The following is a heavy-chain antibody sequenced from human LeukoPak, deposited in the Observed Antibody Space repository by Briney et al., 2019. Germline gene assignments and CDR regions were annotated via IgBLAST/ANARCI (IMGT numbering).Heavy chain of an antibody. D-gene: IGHD3-22*01. CDR3: ARQRANSSTYYMDY. CDR1: GHRFTNYW. J-gene: IGHJ4*02. CDR2: IYPGDSDI. V-gene: IGHV5-51*01. Sequence: GESLKISCKGSGHRFTNYWIGWVRQMPGKGLEWMGIIYPGDSDIRYSPSFQGQITISAGKSISTAYLQWSSLRASDTAMYYCARQRANSSTYYMDYWGQGTLVTVSS.